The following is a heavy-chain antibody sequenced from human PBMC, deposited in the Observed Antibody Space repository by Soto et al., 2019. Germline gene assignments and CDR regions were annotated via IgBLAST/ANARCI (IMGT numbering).Heavy chain of an antibody. Sequence: EVQLVESGGGLVQPGGSLRLSCAASGFTFSTYWMHWVRHASGKGLVWVSRINSDGSSTNYADSVKGRFTISRDNAKNTLYLQMNSLRAEDTAVYYCARSSGYDFTSWGQGTLVTVSS. D-gene: IGHD5-12*01. J-gene: IGHJ5*02. CDR1: GFTFSTYW. CDR3: ARSSGYDFTS. V-gene: IGHV3-74*01. CDR2: INSDGSST.